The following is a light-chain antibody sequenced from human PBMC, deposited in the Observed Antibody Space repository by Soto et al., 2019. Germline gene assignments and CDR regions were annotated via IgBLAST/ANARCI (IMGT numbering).Light chain of an antibody. V-gene: IGLV2-14*01. J-gene: IGLJ1*01. CDR1: SSDIGGYNY. CDR2: EVT. CDR3: SSYPSSNTLV. Sequence: QSALTQPASVSGSPGQSITISCTGGSSDIGGYNYVSWFQQHPGKAPKLLIYEVTNRPSGVSNRFSGSKSGSTASLTISGLQAEDEADYYCSSYPSSNTLVFGTGTKVTVL.